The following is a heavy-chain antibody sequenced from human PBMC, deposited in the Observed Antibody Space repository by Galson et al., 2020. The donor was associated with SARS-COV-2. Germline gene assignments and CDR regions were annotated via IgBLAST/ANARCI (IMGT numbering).Heavy chain of an antibody. CDR3: ARDGRQGAAAGLYYYGMDV. CDR1: GGTFSSYA. V-gene: IGHV1-69*13. D-gene: IGHD6-13*01. Sequence: SVKVSCKASGGTFSSYAISWVRQAPGQGLEWMGGIIPIFGTANYAQKFQGRVTITADESTSTAYMELSSLRSEDTAVYYCARDGRQGAAAGLYYYGMDVWGQGTTVTVSS. CDR2: IIPIFGTA. J-gene: IGHJ6*02.